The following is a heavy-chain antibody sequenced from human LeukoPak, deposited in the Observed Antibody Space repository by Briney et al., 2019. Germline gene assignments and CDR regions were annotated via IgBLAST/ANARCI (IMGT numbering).Heavy chain of an antibody. J-gene: IGHJ5*02. D-gene: IGHD3-10*01. CDR1: GYTFTSYG. CDR2: ISAYSGNT. V-gene: IGHV1-18*01. CDR3: AREYGSGPLNWFDP. Sequence: GASVKVSCKASGYTFTSYGISWVRQAPGQGLEWMGWISAYSGNTNYAQKLQGRVTMTTDTSTSTAYMELRSLRSDDTVVYYCAREYGSGPLNWFDPWGQGTLVTVSS.